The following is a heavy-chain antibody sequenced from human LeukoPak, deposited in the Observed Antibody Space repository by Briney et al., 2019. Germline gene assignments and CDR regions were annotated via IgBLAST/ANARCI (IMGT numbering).Heavy chain of an antibody. CDR1: GGTFSSYT. CDR2: IIPILGIA. CDR3: ASRLTANAFDI. D-gene: IGHD2-21*02. V-gene: IGHV1-69*02. J-gene: IGHJ3*02. Sequence: SVKVSCKASGGTFSSYTISWVRQVPGQGLEWMGRIIPILGIANYAQKFQGRVTITADKSTSTAYMELSSLRSEDTAVYYCASRLTANAFDIWGQGTMVTVSS.